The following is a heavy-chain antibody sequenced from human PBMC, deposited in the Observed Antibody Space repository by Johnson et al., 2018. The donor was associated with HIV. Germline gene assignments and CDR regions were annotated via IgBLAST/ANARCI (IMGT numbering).Heavy chain of an antibody. CDR2: INWNGGSS. Sequence: VQLVESGGGVVRPGGSLRLSCAASGFSFDDYGMSWVRQVPGKGLEWVSGINWNGGSSGYADSGKARFTISRDNAKISLYLQMNSLRAEDTALYYCARGGGYYDSNGYLFDAFDIWGQGTMVTVSS. J-gene: IGHJ3*02. D-gene: IGHD3-22*01. CDR3: ARGGGYYDSNGYLFDAFDI. V-gene: IGHV3-20*04. CDR1: GFSFDDYG.